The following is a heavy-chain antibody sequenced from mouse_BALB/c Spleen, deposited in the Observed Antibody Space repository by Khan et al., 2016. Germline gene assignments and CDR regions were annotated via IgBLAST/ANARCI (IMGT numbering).Heavy chain of an antibody. CDR1: GFTFSNYT. CDR3: ARRGYYRHDAAIDY. CDR2: ISNGGGNT. D-gene: IGHD2-14*01. V-gene: IGHV5-12-2*01. Sequence: EVELVESGGGLVQPGGSLKLSCAASGFTFSNYTMSWVRQTPEKRLEWVAYISNGGGNTYYLDTVKGRFTISRDNAKNTPYLQMSSLKSEDTAMYFCARRGYYRHDAAIDYWGQGTTVTVSS. J-gene: IGHJ4*01.